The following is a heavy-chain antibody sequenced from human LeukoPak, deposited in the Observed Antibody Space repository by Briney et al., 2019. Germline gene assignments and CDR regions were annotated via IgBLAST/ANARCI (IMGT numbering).Heavy chain of an antibody. D-gene: IGHD3-16*02. CDR1: GFTFSIYG. Sequence: GGSLRLSCAASGFTFSIYGMQWVRQAPGKGVEGVAFIRYDGSNKYYGDSVKGRFTISRDNSKNTLYLQMNSLRAEDTAVYYCAKDHRWGSYGLIDYGGQGTLVTVSS. J-gene: IGHJ4*02. V-gene: IGHV3-30*02. CDR2: IRYDGSNK. CDR3: AKDHRWGSYGLIDY.